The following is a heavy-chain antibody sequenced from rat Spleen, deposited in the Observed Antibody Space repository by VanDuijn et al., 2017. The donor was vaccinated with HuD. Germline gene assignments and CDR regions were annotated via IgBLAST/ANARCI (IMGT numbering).Heavy chain of an antibody. CDR1: GFTFSDYG. V-gene: IGHV5-34*01. Sequence: EVQLVESGGGLVQPGRSLKLSCVASGFTFSDYGMNWIRQAPGKGLEWIAYISGSSGTIYYADTVKGRFTISRDNARNTLYLQLSSLRSEDTAFYYCASGIPHWFAYWGQGTLVTVSS. CDR3: ASGIPHWFAY. D-gene: IGHD2-2*01. J-gene: IGHJ3*01. CDR2: ISGSSGT.